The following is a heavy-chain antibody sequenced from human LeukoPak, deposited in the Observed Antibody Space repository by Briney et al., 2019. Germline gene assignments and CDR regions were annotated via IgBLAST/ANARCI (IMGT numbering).Heavy chain of an antibody. CDR3: ARSQWLVPFDY. D-gene: IGHD6-19*01. V-gene: IGHV4-34*01. J-gene: IGHJ4*02. CDR2: INHSGST. Sequence: SETLSLTCAVYGGSFSGYYWSWIRQPPGKGLEWIGEINHSGSTNYNPSLKSRVTISVDTSKNQFSLKLSSVTAADTAVYYCARSQWLVPFDYWGQGTLVTVPS. CDR1: GGSFSGYY.